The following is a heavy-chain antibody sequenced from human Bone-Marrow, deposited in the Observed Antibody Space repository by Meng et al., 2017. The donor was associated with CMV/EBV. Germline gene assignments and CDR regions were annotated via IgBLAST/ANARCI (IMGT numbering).Heavy chain of an antibody. CDR2: ISGSGDST. CDR1: GFTFSTYA. V-gene: IGHV3-23*01. Sequence: GESLKISCAASGFTFSTYAMTWVRQAPGKGLEWVSTISGSGDSTYSADSVKGRFTISRDNSKDTLYLQMNSLRAEDTAVYYCASGPDRHPPHYYAMDVWGQGNTVTVSS. J-gene: IGHJ6*02. CDR3: ASGPDRHPPHYYAMDV.